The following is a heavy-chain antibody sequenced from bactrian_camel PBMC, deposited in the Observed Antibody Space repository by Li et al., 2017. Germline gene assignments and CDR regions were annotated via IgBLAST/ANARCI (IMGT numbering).Heavy chain of an antibody. V-gene: IGHV3S53*01. CDR2: IESDGST. J-gene: IGHJ6*01. Sequence: HVQLVESGGGSVQTGGSLRVSCTISGDSYRGWCLGWIRQAPGKDAEGVASIESDGSTNYADSVKGRFTISKDTAKNTIYLQMNNLKPEDTAMYYCAAELLGVGWTLAISNCEFGSRGQGTQVTVS. D-gene: IGHD5*01. CDR3: AAELLGVGWTLAISNCEFGS. CDR1: GDSYRGWC.